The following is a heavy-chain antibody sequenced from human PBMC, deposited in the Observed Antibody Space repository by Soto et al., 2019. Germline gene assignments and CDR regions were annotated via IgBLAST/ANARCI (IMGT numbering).Heavy chain of an antibody. CDR2: ISYDGSNK. CDR3: ARDYDTQGWFDP. CDR1: GFTFSSYA. V-gene: IGHV3-30-3*01. J-gene: IGHJ5*02. D-gene: IGHD3-3*01. Sequence: GVPLRLSCAASGFTFSSYAMHWVRQAQGKGLEWVAVISYDGSNKYYADSVKGRFTISRDNSKNTLYLQMNSLRAEDTAVYYCARDYDTQGWFDPWGQGTLVTVSS.